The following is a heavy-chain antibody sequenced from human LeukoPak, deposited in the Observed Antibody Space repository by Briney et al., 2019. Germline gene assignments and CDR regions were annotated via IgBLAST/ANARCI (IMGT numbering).Heavy chain of an antibody. J-gene: IGHJ4*02. Sequence: PSETLSLTCTVSGGSISSSSYYWGWIRQPPGKGLEWIGSIYYSGSTYYNPSLKSRVTISVDTSKNQFSLKLSSVTAADTAVYYCARRNSDWYYFDYWGQGALVTVSS. D-gene: IGHD6-19*01. CDR1: GGSISSSSYY. CDR3: ARRNSDWYYFDY. CDR2: IYYSGST. V-gene: IGHV4-39*07.